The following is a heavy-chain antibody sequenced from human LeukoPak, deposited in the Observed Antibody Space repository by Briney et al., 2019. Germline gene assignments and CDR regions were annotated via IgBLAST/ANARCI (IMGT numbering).Heavy chain of an antibody. V-gene: IGHV3-23*01. CDR1: GFTFSSYA. Sequence: GGSLRLSCAASGFTFSSYAMSWVRQAPGKGLEWVSAISGSGGSTYYADSVKGRFTISSDNSKNTLYLQMNSLRAEDTAVYYCAKAGSSGWYYFDYWGQGTLVTVPS. D-gene: IGHD6-19*01. CDR2: ISGSGGST. J-gene: IGHJ4*02. CDR3: AKAGSSGWYYFDY.